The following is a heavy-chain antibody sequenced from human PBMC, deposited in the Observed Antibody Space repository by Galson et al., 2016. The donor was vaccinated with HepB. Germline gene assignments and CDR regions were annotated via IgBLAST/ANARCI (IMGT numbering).Heavy chain of an antibody. CDR2: LWYDGSNK. CDR1: GFTFSSYG. J-gene: IGHJ4*02. D-gene: IGHD1-26*01. Sequence: SLRLSCAASGFTFSSYGMHWVRQAPGKGLECVAYLWYDGSNKVHADSVKGRFTISRDNSKNTLYLQMNSLRVEDTAIYYCAGSIVAAGILTYWGQGTLVTVSS. V-gene: IGHV3-33*01. CDR3: AGSIVAAGILTY.